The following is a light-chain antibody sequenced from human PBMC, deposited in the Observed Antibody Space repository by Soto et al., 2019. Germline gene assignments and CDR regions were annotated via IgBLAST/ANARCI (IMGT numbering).Light chain of an antibody. J-gene: IGKJ2*01. CDR1: QSVSSSY. V-gene: IGKV3-20*01. CDR2: GAS. CDR3: QQYGSSPYT. Sequence: ELVLKQSPGTMSVSPGERGTLSCRASQSVSSSYLAWYQQKPGQAPRLLMKGASSRATGIPDRFSGSSGSVTDFTLTITILEPEDFAVYFCQQYGSSPYTFGHGTKVEMK.